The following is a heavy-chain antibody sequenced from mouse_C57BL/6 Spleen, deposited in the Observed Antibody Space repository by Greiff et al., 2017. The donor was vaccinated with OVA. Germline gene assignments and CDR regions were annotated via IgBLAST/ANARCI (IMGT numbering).Heavy chain of an antibody. Sequence: VQLQQSGPELVKPGASVKISCKASGYAFSSSWMNWVQQRPGKGLEWIGRIYPGDGDTNYNGKFKGKATLTADKSSSTAYMQLSSLTSEDSAVYFCARGGYGSSAWFAYWGQGTLVTVSA. J-gene: IGHJ3*01. CDR1: GYAFSSSW. CDR3: ARGGYGSSAWFAY. CDR2: IYPGDGDT. D-gene: IGHD1-1*01. V-gene: IGHV1-82*01.